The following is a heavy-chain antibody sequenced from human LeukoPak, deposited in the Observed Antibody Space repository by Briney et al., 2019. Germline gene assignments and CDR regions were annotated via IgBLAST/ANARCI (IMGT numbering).Heavy chain of an antibody. CDR1: GGSFSGYY. CDR3: ARHRLTRGYFDWLLINWFDP. D-gene: IGHD3-9*01. CDR2: INHSGST. Sequence: SETLSLTCAVYGGSFSGYYWSWIRQPPGKGLEWMGEINHSGSTNYNPSLKSRGTISVDTSKNQFSLKLSSVTAADTAVYYCARHRLTRGYFDWLLINWFDPWGQGTLVTVSS. V-gene: IGHV4-34*01. J-gene: IGHJ5*02.